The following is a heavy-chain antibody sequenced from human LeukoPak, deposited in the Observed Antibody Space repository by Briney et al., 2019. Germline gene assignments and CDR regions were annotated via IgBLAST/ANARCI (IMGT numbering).Heavy chain of an antibody. CDR2: MNPNSGNT. J-gene: IGHJ5*02. D-gene: IGHD3-10*01. Sequence: ASVKVSCKASGYTFTSYDINWVRQATGQGLEWMGWMNPNSGNTGYAQKFQGRVTITRNTSISTAYMELGSLRSEDTAVYYCARGVDYYGSGSYWVNWFDPWGQGTLVTVSS. CDR1: GYTFTSYD. V-gene: IGHV1-8*03. CDR3: ARGVDYYGSGSYWVNWFDP.